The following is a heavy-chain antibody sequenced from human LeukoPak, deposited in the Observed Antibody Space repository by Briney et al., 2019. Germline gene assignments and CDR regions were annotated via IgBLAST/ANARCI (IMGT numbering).Heavy chain of an antibody. CDR1: GYTFTSYA. D-gene: IGHD6-19*01. V-gene: IGHV1-3*01. Sequence: ASVKVSCKASGYTFTSYAVHWVRQAPGQRLEWMGWINAGNGNTKYSQKFQGRVTITRDTSASTAYMELSSLRSEDTAVYYCARAGYSSGSFDYWGQGTLVTVSS. J-gene: IGHJ4*02. CDR3: ARAGYSSGSFDY. CDR2: INAGNGNT.